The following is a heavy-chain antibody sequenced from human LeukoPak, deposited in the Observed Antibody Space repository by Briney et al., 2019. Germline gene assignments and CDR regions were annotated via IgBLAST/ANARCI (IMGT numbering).Heavy chain of an antibody. Sequence: ASVKVSCTASGYSFTSNYIHWVRQAPGQGLEWMGMIYPRDGSTSYAQKFQGRVTVTRDTSTSTVHMELSGLRSEDTAVYYCARDQEAFAYWGQGTLVTVSS. CDR2: IYPRDGST. J-gene: IGHJ4*02. V-gene: IGHV1-46*01. CDR1: GYSFTSNY. CDR3: ARDQEAFAY.